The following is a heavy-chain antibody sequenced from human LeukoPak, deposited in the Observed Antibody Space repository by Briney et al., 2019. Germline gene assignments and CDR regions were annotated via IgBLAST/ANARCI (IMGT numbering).Heavy chain of an antibody. V-gene: IGHV1-2*02. CDR2: INPNSGGT. D-gene: IGHD3-10*01. CDR3: ARDGPGSGKTYFDY. Sequence: PKASVKVSCKASGYTFTGYYMHWVRQAPGQGLEWMGWINPNSGGTNYAQKFQGRVTMTRDTSISTAYMELSRLSSDDTAVYYCARDGPGSGKTYFDYWGQGTLVTVSS. J-gene: IGHJ4*02. CDR1: GYTFTGYY.